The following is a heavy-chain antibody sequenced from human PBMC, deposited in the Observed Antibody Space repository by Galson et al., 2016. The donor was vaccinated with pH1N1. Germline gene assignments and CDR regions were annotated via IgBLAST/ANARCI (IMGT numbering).Heavy chain of an antibody. D-gene: IGHD2-2*01. J-gene: IGHJ4*02. Sequence: SLRLSCAASGFTFSSYGMHWVRQAPGKGLEWVTIISCDGSNKYYADSVKGRFTISRDNSKNTLYLQMNSLRAEDTAVYYCAKDQSPFWRVVIPAADPRYFDYWGQGTLVTVSS. CDR1: GFTFSSYG. CDR2: ISCDGSNK. V-gene: IGHV3-30*18. CDR3: AKDQSPFWRVVIPAADPRYFDY.